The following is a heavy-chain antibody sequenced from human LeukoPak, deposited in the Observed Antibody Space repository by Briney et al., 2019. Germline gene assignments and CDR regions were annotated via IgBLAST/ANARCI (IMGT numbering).Heavy chain of an antibody. CDR1: GDYISSHY. CDR3: AIRCSGGSCYGALQY. J-gene: IGHJ4*02. Sequence: SETLSLTCTVSGDYISSHYWSWIRQPPGKGLEWIGYISYSGSTNYNPSLKSRVTISVDTSKNQFSLKLSSVTAADTAVYYCAIRCSGGSCYGALQYWGQGTLVTVSS. D-gene: IGHD2-15*01. CDR2: ISYSGST. V-gene: IGHV4-59*11.